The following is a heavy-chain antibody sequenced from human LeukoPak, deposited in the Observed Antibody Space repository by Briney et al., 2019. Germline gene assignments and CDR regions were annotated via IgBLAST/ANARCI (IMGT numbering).Heavy chain of an antibody. J-gene: IGHJ3*02. CDR2: ISSSGSTI. D-gene: IGHD2-21*02. V-gene: IGHV3-11*01. CDR1: GFTFSDYY. CDR3: ARDRGYCGGDCPRGAFDI. Sequence: GGSLRLSCAASGFTFSDYYMSWIRQAPGKGLEWVSYISSSGSTIYYADSVKGRFNISRDNAKNSLYLQMNSLRAEDTAVYYCARDRGYCGGDCPRGAFDIWGQGTMVTVSS.